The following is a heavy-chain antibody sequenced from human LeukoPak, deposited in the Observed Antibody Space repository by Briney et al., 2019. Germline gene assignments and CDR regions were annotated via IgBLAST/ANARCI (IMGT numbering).Heavy chain of an antibody. CDR3: ARDYGRSGSYRWFDP. J-gene: IGHJ5*02. CDR1: GFTFSSYA. CDR2: ISYDGSNK. D-gene: IGHD1-26*01. V-gene: IGHV3-30-3*01. Sequence: GGSLRLSCAASGFTFSSYAMHWVRQAPGKGLEWVAVISYDGSNKYYADSVKGRFTISRDNSKNTLYLQMNSLRAEDTAVYYCARDYGRSGSYRWFDPWGQGTLVTVSS.